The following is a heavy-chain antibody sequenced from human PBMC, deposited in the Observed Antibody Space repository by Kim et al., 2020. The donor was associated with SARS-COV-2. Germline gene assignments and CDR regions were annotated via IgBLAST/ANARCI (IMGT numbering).Heavy chain of an antibody. CDR2: ISGSGGST. V-gene: IGHV3-23*01. Sequence: GGSLRLSCAASGFTFSSYAMSWVRQAPGKGLEWVSAISGSGGSTYYADSVKGRFTISRDNSKNTLYLQMNSLRAEDTAVYYCAKDGVNYYDSSGYYWGQGTLVTVSS. J-gene: IGHJ4*02. CDR1: GFTFSSYA. D-gene: IGHD3-22*01. CDR3: AKDGVNYYDSSGYY.